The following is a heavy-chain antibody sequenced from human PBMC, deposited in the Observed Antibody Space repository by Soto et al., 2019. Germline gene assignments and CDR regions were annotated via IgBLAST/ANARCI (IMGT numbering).Heavy chain of an antibody. CDR2: IIPIFGTA. CDR1: GATFSSYA. V-gene: IGHV1-69*13. Sequence: SVKVSCKASGATFSSYAISWVRQAPGQGLEWMGGIIPIFGTANYAQKFQGRVTITADESTSTAYMELSSLRSEDTAAYYCARAGHYDSSGLIIDVWGPGTTVTVSS. J-gene: IGHJ6*02. CDR3: ARAGHYDSSGLIIDV. D-gene: IGHD3-22*01.